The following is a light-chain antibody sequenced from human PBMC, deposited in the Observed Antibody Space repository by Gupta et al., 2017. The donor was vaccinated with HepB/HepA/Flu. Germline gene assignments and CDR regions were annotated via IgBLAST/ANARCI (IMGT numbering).Light chain of an antibody. V-gene: IGLV3-9*01. J-gene: IGLJ2*01. CDR1: NIGSKN. CDR3: QVWDSSTHVV. CDR2: RDS. Sequence: SYELTQPLSVSVALGQTARITCGGNNIGSKNVHWYQQKPGQAPVLVIYRDSNRPSVIPERFSGSNSGNTATLTISRAQAGDEADYYCQVWDSSTHVVFGGGTKLTVL.